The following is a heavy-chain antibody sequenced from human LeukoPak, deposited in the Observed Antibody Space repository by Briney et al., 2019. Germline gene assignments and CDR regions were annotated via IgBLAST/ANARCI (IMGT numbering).Heavy chain of an antibody. J-gene: IGHJ4*02. Sequence: APVKGSCKASGFTFSSYGFSWGGQAPGQGVWGMGGISAYNGNTNYAQKLQGRVTMTTDTSTSTAYMELRSLRSEDTAVYYCAREIQGYCSSTSCLGYFDYWGQGTLVTVSS. CDR1: GFTFSSYG. D-gene: IGHD2-2*01. CDR3: AREIQGYCSSTSCLGYFDY. V-gene: IGHV1-18*01. CDR2: ISAYNGNT.